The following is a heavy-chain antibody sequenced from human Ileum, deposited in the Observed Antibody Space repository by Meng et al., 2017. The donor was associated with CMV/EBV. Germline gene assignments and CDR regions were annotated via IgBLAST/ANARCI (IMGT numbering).Heavy chain of an antibody. CDR3: ARLAAYCSSTSCYKAGNYFDY. CDR2: IYPGDSDT. CDR1: GYSFPIYW. J-gene: IGHJ4*02. Sequence: ESLKISCKGSGYSFPIYWIAWVRQMPGKGLEWMGIIYPGDSDTRYGPSFQGQVTISADKSISTAYLQWSSLKASDTAMYYCARLAAYCSSTSCYKAGNYFDYWGQGTLVTVSS. V-gene: IGHV5-51*01. D-gene: IGHD2-2*02.